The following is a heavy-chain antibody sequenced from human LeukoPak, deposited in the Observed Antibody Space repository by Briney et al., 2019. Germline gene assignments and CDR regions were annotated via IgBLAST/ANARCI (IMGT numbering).Heavy chain of an antibody. CDR1: GFTFSSYE. J-gene: IGHJ4*02. D-gene: IGHD6-13*01. V-gene: IGHV3-48*03. CDR3: ARIGAGSSRDY. Sequence: GGSLRLSCAASGFTFSSYEMSWVRQAPGKGLEWVSSIVGSSSTYYADSLKGRFTISRDNAKNSLYLQMNSLRAEDTAVYYCARIGAGSSRDYWGQGTLVTVSS. CDR2: IVGSSST.